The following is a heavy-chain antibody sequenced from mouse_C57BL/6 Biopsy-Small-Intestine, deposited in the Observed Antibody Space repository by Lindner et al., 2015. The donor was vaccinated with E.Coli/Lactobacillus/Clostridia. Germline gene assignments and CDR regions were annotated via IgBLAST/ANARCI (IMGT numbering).Heavy chain of an antibody. CDR3: ARGPSGNYQASFDY. J-gene: IGHJ4*01. CDR1: GYTFTGYY. D-gene: IGHD2-1*01. Sequence: SVKVSCKTSGYTFTGYYLHWVRQAPGRGFEWMGWINPNSGATTYAQKFQGRVTMTMDTSITSAYMEVNRLGSDDTALYYCARGPSGNYQASFDYWGQGTLVTVSS. V-gene: IGHV1-72*04. CDR2: INPNSGAT.